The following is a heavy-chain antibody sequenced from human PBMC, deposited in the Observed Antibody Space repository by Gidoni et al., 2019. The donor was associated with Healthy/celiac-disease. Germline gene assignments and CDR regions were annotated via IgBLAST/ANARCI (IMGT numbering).Heavy chain of an antibody. CDR1: GFTFSSYA. J-gene: IGHJ6*02. D-gene: IGHD3-22*01. Sequence: QVQLVESGGGVVQPGRSLRLSCAASGFTFSSYAMHWVRQAPGKGLEWVAVISYDGSNKYYADSVKGRFTISRDNSKNTLYLQMNSLRAEDTAVYYCAREEDTMIVVASYGMDVWGQGTTVTVSS. V-gene: IGHV3-30-3*01. CDR3: AREEDTMIVVASYGMDV. CDR2: ISYDGSNK.